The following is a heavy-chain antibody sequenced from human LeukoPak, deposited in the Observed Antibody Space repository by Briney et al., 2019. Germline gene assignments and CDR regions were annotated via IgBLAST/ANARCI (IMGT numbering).Heavy chain of an antibody. J-gene: IGHJ4*02. CDR1: GFTFSVYG. CDR3: ARELGSGTFDH. V-gene: IGHV3-33*01. CDR2: MWYDGSKE. Sequence: GGSLRLSCAASGFTFSVYGMHWVRQAPGKGLEWVAVMWYDGSKEYYADSVKGRSTISRDTSTNMLYLQMNSLRAEDTAVYYCARELGSGTFDHWGQGTLVTVSS. D-gene: IGHD6-19*01.